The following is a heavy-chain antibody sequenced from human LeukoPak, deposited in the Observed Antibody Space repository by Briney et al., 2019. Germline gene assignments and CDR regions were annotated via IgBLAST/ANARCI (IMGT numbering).Heavy chain of an antibody. Sequence: SGTLSLTCTVSGGSISSSSYYWGWIRQPPGKGLEWIGSIYYSGSTYYNPSLKSRVTISVDTSKNQFSLKLSSVTAADTAVYYCAREEPYYYDTGREGSWGQGTLVTVSS. V-gene: IGHV4-39*07. CDR3: AREEPYYYDTGREGS. CDR1: GGSISSSSYY. D-gene: IGHD3-22*01. J-gene: IGHJ1*01. CDR2: IYYSGST.